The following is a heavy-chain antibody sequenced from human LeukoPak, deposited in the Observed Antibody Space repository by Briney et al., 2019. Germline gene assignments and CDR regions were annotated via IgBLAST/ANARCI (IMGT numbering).Heavy chain of an antibody. CDR2: IYYSGST. D-gene: IGHD3-22*01. CDR1: GDSMSSYY. V-gene: IGHV4-59*01. CDR3: ARGGPNSSGYAGDGFDI. J-gene: IGHJ3*02. Sequence: SETLSLTCTVSGDSMSSYYWSWFRQPPGKRREWVGYIYYSGSTKYNPSLKSRMTMSVDTSENKSSPFLSSVTAADTAVYYCARGGPNSSGYAGDGFDIWGQGTMVTVSS.